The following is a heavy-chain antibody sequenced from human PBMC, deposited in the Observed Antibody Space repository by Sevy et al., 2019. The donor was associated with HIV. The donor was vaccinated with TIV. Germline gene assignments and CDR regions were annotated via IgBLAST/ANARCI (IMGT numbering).Heavy chain of an antibody. CDR2: ISSSSSTI. J-gene: IGHJ6*02. Sequence: GGCLRLSCAASGFTFSSYSMNWVRQAPGKGLEWVSYISSSSSTIYYADSVKGRFTISRDNAKNSLYLQMNSLRDEDTAVYYCARASAPPYYYYGMDVWGQGTTVTVSS. D-gene: IGHD6-19*01. CDR3: ARASAPPYYYYGMDV. CDR1: GFTFSSYS. V-gene: IGHV3-48*02.